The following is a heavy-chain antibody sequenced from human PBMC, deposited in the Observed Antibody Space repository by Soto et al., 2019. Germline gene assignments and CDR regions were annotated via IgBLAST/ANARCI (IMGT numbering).Heavy chain of an antibody. CDR2: ISADNGNT. D-gene: IGHD2-15*01. CDR1: GYTFTSYG. V-gene: IGHV1-18*01. Sequence: QVQLVQSGAEVKKPGASVKVSCKASGYTFTSYGIIGVRQAPGPGLQRMGWISADNGNTNYAQKLQGRVPMTTGTSTSTAYMTLRSLRSDDKAVDYCARDGGSRWFDPWGQGTMVTVS. CDR3: ARDGGSRWFDP. J-gene: IGHJ5*02.